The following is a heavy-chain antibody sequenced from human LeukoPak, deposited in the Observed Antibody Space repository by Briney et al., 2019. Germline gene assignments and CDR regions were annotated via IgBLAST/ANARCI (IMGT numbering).Heavy chain of an antibody. V-gene: IGHV3-11*01. CDR2: ISDNGRTK. CDR3: ASVHFGYFTF. J-gene: IGHJ4*02. Sequence: GGSLRLSCAASGLTFSDYHRSWIRQAPGKGLEWVSHISDNGRTKYYANSVQGRFTVSRDNAKNSLYLQMNSLGADDTAVYYCASVHFGYFTFWGQGTLVPVSS. D-gene: IGHD3-3*01. CDR1: GLTFSDYH.